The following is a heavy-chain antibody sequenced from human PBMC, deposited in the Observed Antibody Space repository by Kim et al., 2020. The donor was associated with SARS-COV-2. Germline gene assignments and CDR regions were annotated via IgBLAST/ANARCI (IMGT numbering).Heavy chain of an antibody. D-gene: IGHD3-10*01. CDR2: ISCDGSNK. Sequence: GGSLRLSCAASGFTFSSYAMHWVRQAPGKGLEWVAVISCDGSNKYYADSVKGRFTISRDNSKNTLYLQMNSLRAEDTAVYYCARDLLLWFGELVRKNYYYGIDFWGQGTTVTVSS. J-gene: IGHJ6*02. V-gene: IGHV3-30*04. CDR1: GFTFSSYA. CDR3: ARDLLLWFGELVRKNYYYGIDF.